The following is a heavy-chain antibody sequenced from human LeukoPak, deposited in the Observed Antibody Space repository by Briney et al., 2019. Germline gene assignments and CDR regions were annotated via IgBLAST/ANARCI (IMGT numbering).Heavy chain of an antibody. CDR2: IYYSGTT. CDR1: GGSISSYY. CDR3: ARAVSGRFDY. J-gene: IGHJ4*02. Sequence: SETLSLTCTVSGGSISSYYWSWIRQPPGKGLEWIGYIYYSGTTNYNPSLKSRVTISVDTSKNQFSLRLSSVTAADTAIYYCARAVSGRFDYWGQGTLVTVSS. V-gene: IGHV4-59*08. D-gene: IGHD6-19*01.